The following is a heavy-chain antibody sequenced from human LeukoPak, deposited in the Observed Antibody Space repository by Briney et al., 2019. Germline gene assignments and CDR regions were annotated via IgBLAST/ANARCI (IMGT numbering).Heavy chain of an antibody. D-gene: IGHD3-9*01. CDR1: GYSISSGYY. CDR3: ARARQNPYFEERRRGNWFDP. V-gene: IGHV4-38-2*02. Sequence: ASETLSLTCTVSGYSISSGYYWGWIRQPPGKGLEWIGDINHNGGTNYNPSLKSRVTISVDTSKNQFSLRLSSVTAADTAVYYCARARQNPYFEERRRGNWFDPWGQGTLVTVSS. CDR2: INHNGGT. J-gene: IGHJ5*02.